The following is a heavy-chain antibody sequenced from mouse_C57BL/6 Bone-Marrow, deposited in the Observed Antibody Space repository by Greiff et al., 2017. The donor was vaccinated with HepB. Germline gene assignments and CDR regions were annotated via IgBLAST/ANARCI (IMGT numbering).Heavy chain of an antibody. J-gene: IGHJ2*01. CDR2: IWSGGST. Sequence: VQLQQSGPGLVQPSQSLSITCTVSGFSLTSYGVHWVRQSPGKGLEWLGVIWSGGSTDYNAAFISRLSISKDNSKSQVFFKMNSLQADDTAIYYCARNLILNWYYFDYWGQGTTLTVSS. V-gene: IGHV2-2*01. D-gene: IGHD1-3*01. CDR1: GFSLTSYG. CDR3: ARNLILNWYYFDY.